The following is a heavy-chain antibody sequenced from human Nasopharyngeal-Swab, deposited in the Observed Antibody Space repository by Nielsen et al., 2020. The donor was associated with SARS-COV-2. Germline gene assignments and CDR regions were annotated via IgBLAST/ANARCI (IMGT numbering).Heavy chain of an antibody. V-gene: IGHV3-23*01. CDR3: ARDSPSGATSLYYFYYGMDV. CDR1: GFTFSSYA. Sequence: GESLKISCAASGFTFSSYAMSWVRQAPGRGLEWVSAISGSGGSTYYADSVKGRFTISRDNAKNSLYLEMTSLRAEDTAVYFCARDSPSGATSLYYFYYGMDVWGQGTTVTVSS. D-gene: IGHD5-12*01. J-gene: IGHJ6*02. CDR2: ISGSGGST.